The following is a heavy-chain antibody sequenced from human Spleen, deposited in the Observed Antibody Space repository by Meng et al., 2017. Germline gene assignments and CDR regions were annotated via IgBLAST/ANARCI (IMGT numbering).Heavy chain of an antibody. CDR1: GFTFDDYA. J-gene: IGHJ6*02. CDR3: AKDTASAYYYYYGMDV. CDR2: ISWDSSNI. Sequence: SLKISCAASGFTFDDYAMHWVRQAPGKGLEWVSGISWDSSNIGYADSVKGRFTISRYNAKNSLYLQMNSLRTEDTALYYCAKDTASAYYYYYGMDVWGQGTTVTVSS. V-gene: IGHV3-9*01.